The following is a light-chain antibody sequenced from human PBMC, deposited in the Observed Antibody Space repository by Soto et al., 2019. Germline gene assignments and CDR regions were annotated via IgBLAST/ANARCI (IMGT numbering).Light chain of an antibody. CDR3: HQRHYWLTT. J-gene: IGKJ2*01. V-gene: IGKV3-11*01. CDR1: QTVSIY. Sequence: EIVLTQSPATLSLSPGDRATLSCRASQTVSIYLAWYQQKPGQPPRLLIYDSSNRATGVPARFSGSGSGTDFTLTISSLEPESFAVYYCHQRHYWLTTFGQGTKLEI. CDR2: DSS.